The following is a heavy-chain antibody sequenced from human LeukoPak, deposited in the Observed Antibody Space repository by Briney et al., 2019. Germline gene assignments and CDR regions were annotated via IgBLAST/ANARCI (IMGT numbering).Heavy chain of an antibody. CDR2: ISAYNDNT. CDR3: ARVHYDILTGYSYFDY. D-gene: IGHD3-9*01. J-gene: IGHJ4*02. V-gene: IGHV1-18*01. Sequence: ASVKVSCKASGGTFSSYAISWVRQAPGQGLEWMGWISAYNDNTNYAQKLQGRVTMTTDTSTSTAYMELRSLRSDDTAVYYCARVHYDILTGYSYFDYWGQGTLVTVSS. CDR1: GGTFSSYA.